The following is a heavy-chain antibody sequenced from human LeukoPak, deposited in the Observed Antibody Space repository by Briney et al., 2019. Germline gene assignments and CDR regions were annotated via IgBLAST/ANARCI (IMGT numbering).Heavy chain of an antibody. J-gene: IGHJ6*02. CDR2: ISGSGGST. CDR1: GFTFSSYA. D-gene: IGHD3-22*01. V-gene: IGHV3-23*01. CDR3: ARDSLIGDLGITMIVVVIAPSVYGMDV. Sequence: GGSLRLSCAASGFTFSSYAMSWVRQAPGKGLEWVSAISGSGGSTYYADSVKGRFTISRDNAKNSLYLQMNSLRAEDTAVYYCARDSLIGDLGITMIVVVIAPSVYGMDVWGQGTTVTVSS.